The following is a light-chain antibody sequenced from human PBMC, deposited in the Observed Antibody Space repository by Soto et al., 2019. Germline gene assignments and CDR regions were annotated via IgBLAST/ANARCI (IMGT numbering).Light chain of an antibody. CDR2: GAS. J-gene: IGKJ1*01. CDR3: QHYNSYSEA. Sequence: EIVMTQAPATLTVSPGERATLSCRASQRISSNLAWYQHKPGQAPRLLIFGASTRATGIPARFSGSGSETAFTLTISSLQPDDFATYYCQHYNSYSEAFGQGTKVDIK. V-gene: IGKV3-15*01. CDR1: QRISSN.